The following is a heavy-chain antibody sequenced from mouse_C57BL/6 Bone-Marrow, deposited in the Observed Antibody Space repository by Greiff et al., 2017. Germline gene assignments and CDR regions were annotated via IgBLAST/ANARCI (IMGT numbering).Heavy chain of an antibody. CDR1: GYTFTSYW. V-gene: IGHV1-55*01. Sequence: QVQLQQSGAELVKPGASVKMSCKASGYTFTSYWITWVKQRPGPGLEWIGDIYPGSGSTNYNEKFKSKATLTVDTSSSTAYMQLSSLTSEDSAVYYCARRGWLLRDFDYWGQGTTLTVSS. CDR3: ARRGWLLRDFDY. CDR2: IYPGSGST. J-gene: IGHJ2*01. D-gene: IGHD2-3*01.